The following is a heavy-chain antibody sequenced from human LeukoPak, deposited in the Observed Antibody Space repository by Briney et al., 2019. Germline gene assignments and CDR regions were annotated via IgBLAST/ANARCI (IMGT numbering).Heavy chain of an antibody. J-gene: IGHJ4*02. CDR3: ARAIVGATTRSFDY. Sequence: GGSLRLSCAASGFTFSTSAMNWVRQAPGKGLEWVSAISTSGASTYYADPVKGRFSISRDNSRNTLYLQMNSLRAEDTAVFYCARAIVGATTRSFDYWGQGTLVTVSS. V-gene: IGHV3-23*01. D-gene: IGHD1-26*01. CDR2: ISTSGAST. CDR1: GFTFSTSA.